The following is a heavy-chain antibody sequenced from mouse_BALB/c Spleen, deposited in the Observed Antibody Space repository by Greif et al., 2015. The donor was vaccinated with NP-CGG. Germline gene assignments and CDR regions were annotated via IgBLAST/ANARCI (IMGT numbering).Heavy chain of an antibody. J-gene: IGHJ3*01. CDR2: VDPANGNT. CDR3: ARYGNYVGFAY. CDR1: GFNIKDTY. Sequence: EVQLQQSGAELVKPGASVKLSCTASGFNIKDTYMHWVKQRPEQGLEWIGRVDPANGNTKYDPKFQGKATITADTSSNTAYLQLSSLTSEDTAVYYCARYGNYVGFAYWGQGTLVTVSA. D-gene: IGHD2-1*01. V-gene: IGHV14-3*02.